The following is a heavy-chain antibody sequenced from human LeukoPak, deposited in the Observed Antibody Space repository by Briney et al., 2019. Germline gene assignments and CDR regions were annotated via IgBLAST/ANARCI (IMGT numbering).Heavy chain of an antibody. Sequence: GSLRLSCAASGFTFSSYWMHWVRQAPGKGLVWVSRTNSDGSSTSYADSVKGRFTISRDNAKNTLYLQMNSLRAEDTAVYYCARGLNWGFDYWGQGTLVTVSS. D-gene: IGHD7-27*01. CDR2: TNSDGSST. CDR3: ARGLNWGFDY. V-gene: IGHV3-74*01. CDR1: GFTFSSYW. J-gene: IGHJ4*02.